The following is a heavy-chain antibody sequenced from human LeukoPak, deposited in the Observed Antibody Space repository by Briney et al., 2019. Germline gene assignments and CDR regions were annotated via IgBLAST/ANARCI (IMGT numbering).Heavy chain of an antibody. CDR3: ATGDIALFGVAAKEKFDY. D-gene: IGHD3-3*01. J-gene: IGHJ4*02. V-gene: IGHV1-24*01. CDR2: EHGAT. Sequence: EHGATIYAQRFQGRVTMTEDTSTDIAYMELTSLRPDDTAVYYCATGDIALFGVAAKEKFDYWGQGTLVTVSS.